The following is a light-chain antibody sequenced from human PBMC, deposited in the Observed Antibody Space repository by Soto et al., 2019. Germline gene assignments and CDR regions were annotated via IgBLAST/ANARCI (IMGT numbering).Light chain of an antibody. J-gene: IGLJ3*02. V-gene: IGLV1-47*02. CDR2: TDN. CDR1: TSNIGSNY. Sequence: QSVLTQPPSASGTPGQRVTISCSGSTSNIGSNYVYWYQHLPGTAPKLLIYTDNQRPSGVPDRFSGSKSGTSASLAISGLGAEVAADNFSPPWKATRLGYRVCGGGTKLTVL. CDR3: PPWKATRLGYRV.